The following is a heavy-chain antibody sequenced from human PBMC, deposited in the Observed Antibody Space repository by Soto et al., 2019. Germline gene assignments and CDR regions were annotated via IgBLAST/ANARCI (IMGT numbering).Heavy chain of an antibody. CDR1: GFTFSSFE. D-gene: IGHD1-26*01. CDR2: ISSGGKTT. J-gene: IGHJ4*02. Sequence: GGSLRLSCVASGFTFSSFEMNWVRQAPGKGLEWISYISSGGKTTYYADSVKGRFSISRDNAKNSLYLQMNSLRPEDTAVYYCARAFSGSYPNFDYWGQGTLVTVSS. CDR3: ARAFSGSYPNFDY. V-gene: IGHV3-48*03.